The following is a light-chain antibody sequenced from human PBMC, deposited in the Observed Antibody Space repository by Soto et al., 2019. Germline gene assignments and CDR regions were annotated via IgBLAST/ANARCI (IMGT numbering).Light chain of an antibody. Sequence: EIVLTQSPGTLSLSPGERATLSRRASQSVTSSYLAWYQQKPGQAPRLLIYGASTRATGFPDRFSGSGSGTDFTLTISRLEPEDVAVYYCQQYDNLITFGQGTRLEIK. CDR2: GAS. V-gene: IGKV3-20*01. J-gene: IGKJ5*01. CDR1: QSVTSSY. CDR3: QQYDNLIT.